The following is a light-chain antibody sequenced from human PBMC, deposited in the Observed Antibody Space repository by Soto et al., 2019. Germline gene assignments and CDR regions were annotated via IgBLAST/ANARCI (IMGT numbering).Light chain of an antibody. J-gene: IGKJ2*01. CDR1: QSLLHRDGNTY. Sequence: DIVMTQTPLSSPVTLGQPASISCISSQSLLHRDGNTYLSWLHQRPGQPPRLLLYKISNRFSGVPGRCSGSGAGTRFTLEISGVEAEDFGVYYCMQATQFPYTFGQGTKLEIK. CDR2: KIS. V-gene: IGKV2-24*01. CDR3: MQATQFPYT.